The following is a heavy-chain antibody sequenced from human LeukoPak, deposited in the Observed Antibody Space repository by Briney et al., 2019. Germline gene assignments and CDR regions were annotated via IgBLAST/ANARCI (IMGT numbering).Heavy chain of an antibody. CDR1: GFTFSSYG. CDR3: ARIHSSSSDY. Sequence: PGGSLRLSCAASGFTFSSYGMHWVRQAPGKGLEWVAFIRYDGSNKYYADSVKGRFTISRDNSKNTLYLQMNSLRAEDTAVYYCARIHSSSSDYWGQGTLVTVSS. CDR2: IRYDGSNK. D-gene: IGHD6-6*01. V-gene: IGHV3-30*02. J-gene: IGHJ4*02.